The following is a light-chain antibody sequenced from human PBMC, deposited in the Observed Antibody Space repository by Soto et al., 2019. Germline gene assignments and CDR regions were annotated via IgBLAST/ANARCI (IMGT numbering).Light chain of an antibody. J-gene: IGKJ4*01. V-gene: IGKV1-17*03. CDR3: LQHNSYPLT. Sequence: DIQMTQSPSAMSASVGDRVTITCRASQGINHYLAWFQQKPGKGPKRLIYAASSLQSGVPSRFSGSGSGTEFTLTISSLQPEDFATYYCLQHNSYPLTFGGGTKVEIK. CDR2: AAS. CDR1: QGINHY.